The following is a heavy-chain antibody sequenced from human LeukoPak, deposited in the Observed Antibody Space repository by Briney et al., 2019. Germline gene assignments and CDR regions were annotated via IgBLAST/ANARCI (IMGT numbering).Heavy chain of an antibody. CDR3: ARVVGGSYNPTFDY. V-gene: IGHV3-7*01. Sequence: GGSLRLSCEASGFTFSSYWMSWVRQAPGKGLEWVANIKQDGSEKYYVDSVKGRFTISRDNAKNSLYLQMNSLRAEDTAVYYCARVVGGSYNPTFDYWGQGTLVTVSS. CDR1: GFTFSSYW. D-gene: IGHD1-26*01. CDR2: IKQDGSEK. J-gene: IGHJ4*02.